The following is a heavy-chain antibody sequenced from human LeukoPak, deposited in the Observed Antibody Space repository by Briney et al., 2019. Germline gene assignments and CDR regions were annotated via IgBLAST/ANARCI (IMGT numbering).Heavy chain of an antibody. D-gene: IGHD3-22*01. CDR2: ISWNSGSI. CDR1: GFTFSSYV. V-gene: IGHV3-9*01. J-gene: IGHJ4*02. CDR3: AKANTYYYDSSGYYFDY. Sequence: PGGSLRLSCAASGFTFSSYVMHWVRQAPGKGLEWVSGISWNSGSIGYADSVKGRFTISRDNAKNSLYLQMNSLRAEDTALYYCAKANTYYYDSSGYYFDYWGQGTLVTVSS.